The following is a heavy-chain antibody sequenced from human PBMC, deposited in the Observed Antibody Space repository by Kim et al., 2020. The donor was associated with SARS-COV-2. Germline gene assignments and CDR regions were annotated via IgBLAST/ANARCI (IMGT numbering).Heavy chain of an antibody. D-gene: IGHD6-19*01. CDR3: ARSLGSGGYDYYYGMDV. J-gene: IGHJ6*02. CDR1: GYTFTSYG. V-gene: IGHV1-18*01. Sequence: ASVKVSCKASGYTFTSYGISWVRQAPGQGLEWMGWISAYNGNTNYAQKLQGRVTMTTDTSTSTAYMELRSLRSDDTAVYYCARSLGSGGYDYYYGMDVWGQGTTVTVSS. CDR2: ISAYNGNT.